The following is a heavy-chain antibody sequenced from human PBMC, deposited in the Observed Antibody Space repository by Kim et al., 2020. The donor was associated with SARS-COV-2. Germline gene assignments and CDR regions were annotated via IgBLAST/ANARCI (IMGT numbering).Heavy chain of an antibody. CDR2: IYYSGST. CDR3: ATVDQWELLRVDAFDI. D-gene: IGHD1-26*01. Sequence: SETLSLTCTVSGGSISSSSYYWGWIRQPPGKGLEWIGSIYYSGSTYYNPSLKSRVTISVDTSKNQFSLKLSSVTAADTAVYYCATVDQWELLRVDAFDIWGQGTMVTVSS. CDR1: GGSISSSSYY. J-gene: IGHJ3*02. V-gene: IGHV4-39*01.